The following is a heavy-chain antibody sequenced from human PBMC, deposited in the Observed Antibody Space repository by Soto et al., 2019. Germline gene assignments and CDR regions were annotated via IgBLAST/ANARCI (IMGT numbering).Heavy chain of an antibody. D-gene: IGHD3-3*02. CDR1: GFTFSNYW. J-gene: IGHJ5*02. V-gene: IGHV3-7*01. CDR3: VRRGRTSNGDWFDL. CDR2: IKEDGSEK. Sequence: GGSLRLSCATSGFTFSNYWMSWVRQAPGKGLEWVANIKEDGSEKYYVDSVKGRFTISRDNAKNSLYLQMNSLRAADTAVYFCVRRGRTSNGDWFDLWGQGILVTVSS.